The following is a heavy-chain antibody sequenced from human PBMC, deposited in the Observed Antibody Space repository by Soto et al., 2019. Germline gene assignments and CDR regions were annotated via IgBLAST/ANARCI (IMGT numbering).Heavy chain of an antibody. D-gene: IGHD6-13*01. CDR1: GFTFSSYD. CDR2: IGTAGDT. J-gene: IGHJ4*02. Sequence: GGSLRLSCAASGFTFSSYDMHWVRQATGKGLEWVSAIGTAGDTYYPGSVKGRFTISRENAKNSLYLQMNSLRAGDTAVYYCAKDGDEAAAGYYFDCWGQGTPVTVSS. CDR3: AKDGDEAAAGYYFDC. V-gene: IGHV3-13*04.